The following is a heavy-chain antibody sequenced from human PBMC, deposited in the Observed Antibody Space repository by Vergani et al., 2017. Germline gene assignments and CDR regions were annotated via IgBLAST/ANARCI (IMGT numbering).Heavy chain of an antibody. D-gene: IGHD5-12*01. V-gene: IGHV3-23*04. CDR3: AKATPRNSGYDYLYYYHAMDV. CDR2: ISGSGGST. J-gene: IGHJ6*04. CDR1: GFTFSGSA. Sequence: EVQLVESGGGLVQPGGSLKLSCAASGFTFSGSAMHWVRQASGKGLEWVSGISGSGGSTYNAGSVKGRFTISRDSSKNTLYLQMNSLSAGDTAAYYCAKATPRNSGYDYLYYYHAMDVWGKGTTVTVSS.